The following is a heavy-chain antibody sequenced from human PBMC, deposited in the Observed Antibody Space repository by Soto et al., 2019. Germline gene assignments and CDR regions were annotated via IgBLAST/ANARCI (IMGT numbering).Heavy chain of an antibody. CDR3: VRVPVAVAATEDYYGLDV. D-gene: IGHD2-15*01. CDR2: INTDGLS. J-gene: IGHJ6*02. Sequence: TLSLTCSVSGVSITSYYWSWIRQSAGGGLEWMGRINTDGLSTYSPSFKSRLTMSLDTSKNQVSLRLISVTAADTAVYFCVRVPVAVAATEDYYGLDVWGHGTTVTVSS. V-gene: IGHV4-4*07. CDR1: GVSITSYY.